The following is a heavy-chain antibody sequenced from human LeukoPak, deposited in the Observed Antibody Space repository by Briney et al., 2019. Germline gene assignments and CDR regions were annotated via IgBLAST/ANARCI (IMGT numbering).Heavy chain of an antibody. J-gene: IGHJ5*02. V-gene: IGHV3-30*02. CDR3: AKDLRWFDP. CDR2: IRDDGSNK. Sequence: GGSLRLSCAASGFTFSTYAMHWVRQTPGKGLEWVAYIRDDGSNKYYADSVKGRFTISRDNSKNTLYLQMNSLRAEDTAVYYCAKDLRWFDPWGQGTLVTVSS. CDR1: GFTFSTYA.